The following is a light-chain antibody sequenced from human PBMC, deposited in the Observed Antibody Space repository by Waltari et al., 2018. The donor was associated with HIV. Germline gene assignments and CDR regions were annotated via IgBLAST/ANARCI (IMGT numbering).Light chain of an antibody. Sequence: QSVLTQPPSASGTPGQRVTISCSGSSSNIGSNYVYWYQQLPGTTPKLLIYRNNQRPSGVPDRLSGSKSGTSASLAISGLRSEDEADYYCAAWDASLSGNWVFGGGTKLTVL. CDR1: SSNIGSNY. J-gene: IGLJ3*02. V-gene: IGLV1-47*01. CDR3: AAWDASLSGNWV. CDR2: RNN.